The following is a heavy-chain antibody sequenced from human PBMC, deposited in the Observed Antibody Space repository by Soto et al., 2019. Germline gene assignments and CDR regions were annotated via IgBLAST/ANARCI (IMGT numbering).Heavy chain of an antibody. CDR2: VYISGST. CDR1: GGSISTYC. V-gene: IGHV4-4*07. J-gene: IGHJ3*02. Sequence: PSETLSLTCTVSGGSISTYCWNRIRQSAGKGLEWIGRVYISGSTNYHPSLKSRVAMSVDTSNNQFSLKVTSVTAADTAVYYCARGGRDGFDIWGQGTMVTVSS. CDR3: ARGGRDGFDI.